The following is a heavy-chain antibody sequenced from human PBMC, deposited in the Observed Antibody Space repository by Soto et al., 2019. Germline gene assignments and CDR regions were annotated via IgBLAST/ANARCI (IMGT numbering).Heavy chain of an antibody. V-gene: IGHV3-30-3*01. CDR1: GFTFRIYA. CDR2: ISYDGSNK. Sequence: QVHLVESGGGVVQPGRSLRLSCAASGFTFRIYAMHWVRQAPGKGLECVAVISYDGSNKFYRDSVKGRFTLSRDNSKNTLYLQINSLRYEDTAVYYCARGDREDIAVVVGARPGEYGVDVWGQGTTVTVSS. CDR3: ARGDREDIAVVVGARPGEYGVDV. D-gene: IGHD2-15*01. J-gene: IGHJ6*02.